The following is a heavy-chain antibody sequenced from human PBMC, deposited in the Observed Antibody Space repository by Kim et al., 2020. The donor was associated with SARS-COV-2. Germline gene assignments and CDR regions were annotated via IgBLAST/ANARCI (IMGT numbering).Heavy chain of an antibody. D-gene: IGHD3-10*01. CDR1: GFTFSSYA. CDR2: ISYDGRNQ. V-gene: IGHV3-30*04. CDR3: ARGEFGSLYAFVF. J-gene: IGHJ3*01. Sequence: GGSLRLSCVASGFTFSSYAMHWVRQAPGKGLEWVAVISYDGRNQYYTDSVRGRFIIYRDNSKDTLDLQMYNLGAQDTAVYYCARGEFGSLYAFVFWGQG.